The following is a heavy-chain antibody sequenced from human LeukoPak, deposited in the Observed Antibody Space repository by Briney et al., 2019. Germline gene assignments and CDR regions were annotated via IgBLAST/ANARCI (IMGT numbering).Heavy chain of an antibody. CDR1: GFTLRSYG. D-gene: IGHD2-8*02. V-gene: IGHV3-23*01. CDR2: ISGSSGST. Sequence: GGSLRLSCAASGFTLRSYGVNWVRQAAGKGLEWVSAISGSSGSTYYADSVRGRFTISRDNSKSTLSLQMNSLRAEDTAIYYCATYRQVLLPFESWGQGTLVTVSS. J-gene: IGHJ4*02. CDR3: ATYRQVLLPFES.